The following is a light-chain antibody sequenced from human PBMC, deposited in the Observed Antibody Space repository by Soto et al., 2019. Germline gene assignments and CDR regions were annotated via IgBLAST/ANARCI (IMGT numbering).Light chain of an antibody. CDR1: QSLLYSDVNNY. J-gene: IGKJ2*01. V-gene: IGKV2-28*01. Sequence: DIVVTQSTLSLPVTPVEPASISCWTSQSLLYSDVNNYLEWYLQRPEQSPQLLLYLVSNRASGVPDRFSGSGSGTYFTLKINRVEPEDVGVYYCVQVLQVPYTFGQGTKLEIK. CDR2: LVS. CDR3: VQVLQVPYT.